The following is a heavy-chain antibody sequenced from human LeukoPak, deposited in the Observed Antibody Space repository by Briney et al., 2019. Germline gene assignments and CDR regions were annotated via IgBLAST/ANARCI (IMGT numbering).Heavy chain of an antibody. J-gene: IGHJ4*02. Sequence: RASVKVSCKASGYTFTSYGITWVRQAPGQGLEWMGWISGYNGNTIYAQNFQGRLIMTTDTSTSTAHMELRSLRSDDTAVYYCARDQIAAPGDYWGQGTLVTVSS. V-gene: IGHV1-18*01. CDR2: ISGYNGNT. CDR3: ARDQIAAPGDY. CDR1: GYTFTSYG. D-gene: IGHD6-13*01.